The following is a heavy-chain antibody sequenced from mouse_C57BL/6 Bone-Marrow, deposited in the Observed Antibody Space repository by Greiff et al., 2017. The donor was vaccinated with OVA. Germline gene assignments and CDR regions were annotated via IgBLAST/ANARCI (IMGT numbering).Heavy chain of an antibody. CDR3: ARSNIYYGPYYAMDY. D-gene: IGHD2-1*01. J-gene: IGHJ4*01. CDR2: IYPSDSET. CDR1: GYTFTSYW. Sequence: QVQLQQPGAELVRPGSSVKLSCKASGYTFTSYWMDWVKQRPGQGLEWIGNIYPSDSETHYNQKFKDKATLTVDKSSSTAYMQLSSLTSEDSAVYYCARSNIYYGPYYAMDYWGQGTSVTVSS. V-gene: IGHV1-61*01.